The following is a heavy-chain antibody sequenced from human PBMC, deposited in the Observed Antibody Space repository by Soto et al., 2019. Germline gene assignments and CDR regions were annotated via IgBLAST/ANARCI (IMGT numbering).Heavy chain of an antibody. J-gene: IGHJ4*02. CDR2: ISSTTNYI. D-gene: IGHD2-15*01. CDR1: GFTFTRYS. CDR3: ARESEDLTSNFDY. Sequence: GGSLRLSCAASGFTFTRYSMSWVRQAPGQGLEWVSSISSTTNYIYYGDSMKGRLTISRDNAKNSLYLEMNSLRAEDTAVYYCARESEDLTSNFDYWGQGTLVTVSS. V-gene: IGHV3-21*06.